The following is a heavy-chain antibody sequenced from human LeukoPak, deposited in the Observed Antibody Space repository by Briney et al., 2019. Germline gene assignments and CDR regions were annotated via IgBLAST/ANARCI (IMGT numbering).Heavy chain of an antibody. CDR2: INHSGST. J-gene: IGHJ4*02. CDR3: ASATRGRIDY. Sequence: PSETLSLTCAVYGGSFSGYYWSWIRQPPGKGLEWIGEINHSGSTNYNPSLKSRVTISVDTSKNQFSLKLSSVTAADTAVYYCASATRGRIDYWGQGTLVTVSS. V-gene: IGHV4-34*01. CDR1: GGSFSGYY. D-gene: IGHD5-12*01.